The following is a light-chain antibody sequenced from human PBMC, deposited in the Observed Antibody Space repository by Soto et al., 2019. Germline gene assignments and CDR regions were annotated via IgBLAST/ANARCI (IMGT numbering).Light chain of an antibody. CDR1: SSNIGGNS. CDR2: DDN. V-gene: IGLV1-51*01. Sequence: QSVVRQPPSVSAALGQKVTISCPGSSSNIGGNSVSWYQQLPGTAPKLLIYDDNKRPSGIPDRFSGSKSGTSATLGITGFQTGDEADYYCGSWDSCLSAYVFGTGTKVTVL. J-gene: IGLJ1*01. CDR3: GSWDSCLSAYV.